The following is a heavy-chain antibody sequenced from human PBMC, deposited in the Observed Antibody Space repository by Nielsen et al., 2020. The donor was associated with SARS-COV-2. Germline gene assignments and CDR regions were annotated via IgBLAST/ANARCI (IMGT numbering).Heavy chain of an antibody. D-gene: IGHD6-6*01. CDR3: ARYSRSSSGRF. CDR1: GFSVNANY. CDR2: IYGDDTT. J-gene: IGHJ4*02. Sequence: GESLKISCAASGFSVNANYLTWVRQAPGKGLEWVSIIYGDDTTFYVDSVKGRFTLSRDNAKNTLYLQMNSLRTEDTAVYYCARYSRSSSGRFWGQGTLVTVSS. V-gene: IGHV3-53*01.